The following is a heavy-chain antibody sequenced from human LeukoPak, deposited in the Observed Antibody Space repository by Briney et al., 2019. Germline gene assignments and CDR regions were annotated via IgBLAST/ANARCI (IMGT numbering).Heavy chain of an antibody. Sequence: ASVKVSCKAPGYTFTGYYMHWVRQAPGQGLEWMGWINPNSGGTNYAQKFQGRVTMTRDTSISTAYMELSRLRADDTAVYYCARAPYSSGWYINYWGQGTLVTVSS. J-gene: IGHJ4*02. CDR1: GYTFTGYY. D-gene: IGHD6-19*01. CDR2: INPNSGGT. CDR3: ARAPYSSGWYINY. V-gene: IGHV1-2*02.